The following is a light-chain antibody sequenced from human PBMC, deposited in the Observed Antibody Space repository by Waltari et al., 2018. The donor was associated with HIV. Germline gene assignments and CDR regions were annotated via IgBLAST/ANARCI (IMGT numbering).Light chain of an antibody. J-gene: IGKJ3*01. CDR1: QGIRSY. CDR3: QQQASYPRT. V-gene: IGKV1-9*01. CDR2: GAS. Sequence: DVLLTQSPRFLSASVGDRVAITCRASQGIRSYLAWYQQSSGRAPRLLIYGASTCETGGPSTFSGRGSGTLFTLTLNSLQPEDFGTYYCQQQASYPRTFVPGTRVDV.